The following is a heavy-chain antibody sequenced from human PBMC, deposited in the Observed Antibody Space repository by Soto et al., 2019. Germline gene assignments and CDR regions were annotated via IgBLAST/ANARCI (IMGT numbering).Heavy chain of an antibody. Sequence: GASVKVSCKTSGYNFTKYGLHWVRQAPGQRLEWMGWINPGNGDTKYSQKFQGRVTITRDTSATTAYMELSSLRSEDSAVFYCARTDCSSTSCYNYYYYGMDVWGQGTTVTVS. V-gene: IGHV1-3*01. CDR2: INPGNGDT. CDR3: ARTDCSSTSCYNYYYYGMDV. J-gene: IGHJ6*02. D-gene: IGHD2-2*01. CDR1: GYNFTKYG.